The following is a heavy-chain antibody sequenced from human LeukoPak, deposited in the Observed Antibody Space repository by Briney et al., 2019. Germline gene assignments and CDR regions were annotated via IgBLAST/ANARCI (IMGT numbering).Heavy chain of an antibody. D-gene: IGHD2-2*01. V-gene: IGHV1-46*01. CDR3: AKVHCSSTSCSHDPFDI. CDR1: GYTFTSYY. Sequence: ASVKVSCKASGYTFTSYYIHWVRQAPGQGLEWMGVITPRSGSTTYAQRLQGRVSMTRDTSTSTAYMELSSLRSEDTAVYYCAKVHCSSTSCSHDPFDIWGQGTMVTVSS. J-gene: IGHJ3*02. CDR2: ITPRSGST.